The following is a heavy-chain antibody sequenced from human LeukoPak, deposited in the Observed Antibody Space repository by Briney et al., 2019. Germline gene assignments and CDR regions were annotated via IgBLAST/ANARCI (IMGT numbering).Heavy chain of an antibody. D-gene: IGHD6-13*01. CDR2: IYHSGST. V-gene: IGHV4-4*02. CDR1: GGSISSSNW. J-gene: IGHJ4*02. CDR3: ASAVSSSSWYRGYYFDY. Sequence: SETLSLTCAVSGGSISSSNWWSWVRQPPGKGLEWIGEIYHSGSTNYNPSLKSRVTISVDKSKNQFSLKLGSVTAADTAVYYCASAVSSSSWYRGYYFDYWGQGTLVTVSS.